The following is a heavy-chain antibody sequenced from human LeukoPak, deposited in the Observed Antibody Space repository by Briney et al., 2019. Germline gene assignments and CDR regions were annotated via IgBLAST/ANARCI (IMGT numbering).Heavy chain of an antibody. CDR2: IYYSGTT. CDR3: AKGAGGFSYYNWFDP. CDR1: GGSISSSPYY. J-gene: IGHJ5*02. V-gene: IGHV4-39*07. Sequence: SETLSLTCTVSGGSISSSPYYWGWIRQPPGKGLEWIGSIYYSGTTHYSPSLESRVAISVDTSKNQFSLKLASVTAADTAIYYCAKGAGGFSYYNWFDPWGQGTLVTVSS. D-gene: IGHD5-18*01.